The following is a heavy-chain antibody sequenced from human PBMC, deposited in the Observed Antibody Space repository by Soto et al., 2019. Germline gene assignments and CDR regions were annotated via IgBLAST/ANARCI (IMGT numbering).Heavy chain of an antibody. D-gene: IGHD3-22*01. V-gene: IGHV4-34*01. Sequence: QVQLQQWGAGLLKPSETLSLTCAVYGGSFSGYYWSWIRQPPGKGLEWIGEINHSGSTNYNPSLKSRVTLSVHTANTQSSLKPSSVTAADTAVYYCARAPRRVGSGYSSHPPAYWRQGTLVPVSS. CDR1: GGSFSGYY. CDR3: ARAPRRVGSGYSSHPPAY. CDR2: INHSGST. J-gene: IGHJ4*02.